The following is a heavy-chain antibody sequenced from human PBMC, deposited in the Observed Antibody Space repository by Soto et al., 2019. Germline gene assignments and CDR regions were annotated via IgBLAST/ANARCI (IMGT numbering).Heavy chain of an antibody. Sequence: ASVKVSCKVSGYTLTELYMHWVRQAPGKRLEWMGGFDPEDGETIYAQKIQGRVTMTEDTSTDTAYMELRSLRSDDTAVYYCARDRGVLGDSGPVKVYYYYGMDIWGQGTTVTVSS. CDR3: ARDRGVLGDSGPVKVYYYYGMDI. CDR1: GYTLTELY. D-gene: IGHD3-10*01. V-gene: IGHV1-24*01. J-gene: IGHJ6*02. CDR2: FDPEDGET.